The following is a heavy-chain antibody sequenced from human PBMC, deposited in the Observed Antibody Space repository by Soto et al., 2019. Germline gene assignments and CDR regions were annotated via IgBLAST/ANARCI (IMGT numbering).Heavy chain of an antibody. CDR2: IIPIFGTA. J-gene: IGHJ4*02. D-gene: IGHD3-3*01. CDR3: AIFLEWPPSTAFDY. Sequence: SVKVSCKASGGTFSSYAISWVRQAPGQGLEWMGGIIPIFGTANYAQKFQGRVTITADKSTSTAYMELSSLRSEDTAVYYCAIFLEWPPSTAFDYWGQGTLVTVSS. CDR1: GGTFSSYA. V-gene: IGHV1-69*06.